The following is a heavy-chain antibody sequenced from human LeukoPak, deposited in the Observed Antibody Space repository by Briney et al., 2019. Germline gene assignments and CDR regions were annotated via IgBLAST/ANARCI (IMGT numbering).Heavy chain of an antibody. J-gene: IGHJ5*02. CDR2: FDPEDGET. CDR3: ATGSYYDSSGYLPEARYNWFDP. CDR1: GYTXTELS. D-gene: IGHD3-22*01. V-gene: IGHV1-24*01. Sequence: GASVKVSCKVSGYTXTELSMHWVRQAPGKGLEWMGGFDPEDGETIYAQKFQGRVTMTEDTSTDTAYMELSSLRSEDTAVYYCATGSYYDSSGYLPEARYNWFDPWGQGTLVTVSS.